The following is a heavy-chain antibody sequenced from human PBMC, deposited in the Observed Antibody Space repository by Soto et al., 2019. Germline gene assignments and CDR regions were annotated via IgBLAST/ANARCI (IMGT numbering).Heavy chain of an antibody. CDR3: AGVWFGPRHGGMDF. J-gene: IGHJ6*02. CDR2: IYYSESS. V-gene: IGHV4-30-4*01. CDR1: GGSISSGDYY. D-gene: IGHD3-10*01. Sequence: QVQLQESRPGLVKPSQTLSLTCTVSGGSISSGDYYWSWIRQPPGKGLEWIVYIYYSESSYYNPSLNSRVTISVDTSKNQYSQKLSPVTAADTAVYYCAGVWFGPRHGGMDFWGQGTTVTASS.